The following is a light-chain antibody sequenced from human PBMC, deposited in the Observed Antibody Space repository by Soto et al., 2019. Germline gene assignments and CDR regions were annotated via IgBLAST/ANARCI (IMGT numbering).Light chain of an antibody. J-gene: IGLJ3*02. CDR2: DVS. V-gene: IGLV2-11*01. CDR3: CSYAGTYSWV. CDR1: SSDVGAYNY. Sequence: QSVLTQPRSVSGSPGQSVTISCTGSSSDVGAYNYVSWYQHHPGKAPKVMIFDVSERPSGVPDRFSGSKSGNTASLTISGLQAEDEGDYYCCSYAGTYSWVFGGGTQLTVL.